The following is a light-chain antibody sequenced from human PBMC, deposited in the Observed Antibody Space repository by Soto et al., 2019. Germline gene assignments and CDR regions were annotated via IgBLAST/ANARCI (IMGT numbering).Light chain of an antibody. CDR3: QQLKSYVT. CDR2: AAS. Sequence: DIQLTHSPSFLSPSIGESVTITCRASQVISTSLAWYHVKPGKAPKLLIYAASTLESGVPSRFSATVSGTEFSLTITSLQPEDFATYYCQQLKSYVTFGQGTRLEIK. J-gene: IGKJ5*01. V-gene: IGKV1-9*01. CDR1: QVISTS.